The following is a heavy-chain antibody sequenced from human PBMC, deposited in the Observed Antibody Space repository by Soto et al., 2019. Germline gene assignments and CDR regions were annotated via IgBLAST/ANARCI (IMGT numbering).Heavy chain of an antibody. J-gene: IGHJ4*02. D-gene: IGHD3-10*01. CDR2: IIPILGIA. Sequence: QVQLVQSGAAVKKPGSSVKVSCKASGGTFSSYTISWVRQAPGQGLEWMGRIIPILGIANYAQKFQGRVTITADKSTSTAYMELSSLRSEDTAVYYCAREEYYYGSGSFFTGWGQGTLVTVSS. CDR3: AREEYYYGSGSFFTG. CDR1: GGTFSSYT. V-gene: IGHV1-69*08.